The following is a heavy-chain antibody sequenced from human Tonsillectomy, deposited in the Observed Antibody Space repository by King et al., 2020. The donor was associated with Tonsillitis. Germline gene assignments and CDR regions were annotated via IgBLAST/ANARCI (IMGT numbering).Heavy chain of an antibody. CDR1: GYTCTSLG. J-gene: IGHJ4*02. D-gene: IGHD6-19*01. CDR3: ARDPGYSSGWYLDY. Sequence: VQLVQSGAEVKKPGASVKVSCKASGYTCTSLGIRWVLLAPGQVLEWMGCSSAYDGNPKYAQKLQGRVTMTTDSSTSTAYMELRSLRSDDTAVYYCARDPGYSSGWYLDYWGQGTLVTVSS. CDR2: SSAYDGNP. V-gene: IGHV1-18*01.